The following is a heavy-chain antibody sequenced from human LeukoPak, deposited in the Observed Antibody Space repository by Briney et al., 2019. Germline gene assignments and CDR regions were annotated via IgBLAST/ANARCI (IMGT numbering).Heavy chain of an antibody. V-gene: IGHV4-34*01. CDR2: INHSGST. Sequence: SETLSLTCVVYGGSFSGYYWSWIRQPPGKGLEWIGEINHSGSTNYNPSLKSRVTISVDTSKNQFSLKLSSVTAADTAVYYCARPYYYYYYMDVWGKGTTVTISS. J-gene: IGHJ6*03. CDR3: ARPYYYYYYMDV. CDR1: GGSFSGYY.